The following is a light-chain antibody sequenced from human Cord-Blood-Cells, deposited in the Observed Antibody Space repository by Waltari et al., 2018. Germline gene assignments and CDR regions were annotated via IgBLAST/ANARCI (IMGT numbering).Light chain of an antibody. CDR3: SSYTSSSTLGV. J-gene: IGLJ2*01. Sequence: QSALTQPASVSGSPGQSITISCTGTSSDVGGYHYVSWYQQHPGKAPTLMIYEVSKRPSGVSNRFSGSKSGNTASLNSAGLQAEDEADYYCSSYTSSSTLGVFGGGTKLTVL. V-gene: IGLV2-14*01. CDR2: EVS. CDR1: SSDVGGYHY.